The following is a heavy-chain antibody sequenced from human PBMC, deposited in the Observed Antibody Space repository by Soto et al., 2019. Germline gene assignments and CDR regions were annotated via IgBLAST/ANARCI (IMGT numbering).Heavy chain of an antibody. CDR1: GFSFDDYV. V-gene: IGHV3-9*01. CDR3: AKDNERNCSSIRCYTDYYYYGMDV. D-gene: IGHD2-2*02. Sequence: EVQLVESGGGLVQPGRSLRLSCAASGFSFDDYVMHWVRQVPGRGLEWVSSISWNSATIGYADSVKGRFTISRDNAKNSLYLQMNRLRAEDTALYYCAKDNERNCSSIRCYTDYYYYGMDVWGQGTTVTVSS. CDR2: ISWNSATI. J-gene: IGHJ6*02.